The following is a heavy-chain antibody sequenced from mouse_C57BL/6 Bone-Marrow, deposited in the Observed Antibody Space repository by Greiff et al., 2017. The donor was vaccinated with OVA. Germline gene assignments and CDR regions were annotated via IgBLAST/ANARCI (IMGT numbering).Heavy chain of an antibody. Sequence: QVQLQQSGAELARPGASVKLSCKASGYTFTSYGISWVKQRTGQGLEWIGEIYPRSGNTYYNEKFKGKATLTADKSSSTAYMELRSLTSEDSAVYFCARPFTTVVAYYFDYWGQGNTLTVSS. V-gene: IGHV1-81*01. CDR2: IYPRSGNT. CDR3: ARPFTTVVAYYFDY. J-gene: IGHJ2*01. CDR1: GYTFTSYG. D-gene: IGHD1-1*01.